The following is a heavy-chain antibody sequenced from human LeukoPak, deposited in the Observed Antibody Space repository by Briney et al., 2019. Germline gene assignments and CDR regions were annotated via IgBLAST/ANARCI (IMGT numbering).Heavy chain of an antibody. CDR2: IKEDGSEK. CDR1: GFSFSSFW. CDR3: AREASNQLLRYYYYYYGMDV. J-gene: IGHJ6*02. D-gene: IGHD2-2*01. V-gene: IGHV3-7*01. Sequence: GGSLRLSCAASGFSFSSFWMSWVRQAPGKGLEWVANIKEDGSEKYYVDSVKGRFTISRDNAKKSLYLQMNSLRAEDTAVYYCAREASNQLLRYYYYYYGMDVWGQGTTVTVSS.